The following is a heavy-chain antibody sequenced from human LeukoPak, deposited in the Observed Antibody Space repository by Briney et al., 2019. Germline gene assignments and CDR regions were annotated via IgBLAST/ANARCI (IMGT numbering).Heavy chain of an antibody. Sequence: PSQTLSLTCTVSGGSISSGSYYWSWIRQPAGKGLEWIGRIYTSGSTNYNPSLKSRVTISVDTSKNQFSLKLSSVTAADTAVYYCARRLAGPTYFDYWGQGTLVTVSS. CDR3: ARRLAGPTYFDY. CDR2: IYTSGST. CDR1: GGSISSGSYY. D-gene: IGHD6-19*01. J-gene: IGHJ4*02. V-gene: IGHV4-61*02.